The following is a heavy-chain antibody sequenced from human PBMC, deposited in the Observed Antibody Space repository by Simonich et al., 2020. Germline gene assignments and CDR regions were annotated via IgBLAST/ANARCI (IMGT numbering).Heavy chain of an antibody. CDR3: ARVGGSYYSNFDY. V-gene: IGHV3-74*01. CDR2: INSDGSST. J-gene: IGHJ4*02. CDR1: GFTFSSYW. Sequence: GGSLRLSCAASGFTFSSYWMHGVRQAPGKGLVGVSSINSDGSSTSYADSVKGRFTISRDNAKNTLYLQMNSLRAEDTAVYYCARVGGSYYSNFDYWGQGTLVTVSS. D-gene: IGHD1-26*01.